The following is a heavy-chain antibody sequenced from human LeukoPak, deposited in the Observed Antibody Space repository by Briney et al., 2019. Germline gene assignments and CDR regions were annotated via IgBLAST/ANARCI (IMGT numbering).Heavy chain of an antibody. Sequence: SVKVSCKASGGTFSSYAISWVRQAPGQGLEWMGGIIPIFGTANYAQKFQGRVTMTTDTSTSTAYMELRSLRSDDTAVYYCARDDDDILTGYYGYGQTYYFDYWGQGTLVTVSS. D-gene: IGHD3-9*01. CDR1: GGTFSSYA. CDR2: IIPIFGTA. J-gene: IGHJ4*02. CDR3: ARDDDDILTGYYGYGQTYYFDY. V-gene: IGHV1-69*05.